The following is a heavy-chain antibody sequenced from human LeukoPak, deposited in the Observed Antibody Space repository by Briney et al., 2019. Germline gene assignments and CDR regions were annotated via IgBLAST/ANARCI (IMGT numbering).Heavy chain of an antibody. Sequence: ASVKVSCKASGGTFSSYAISWVRQAPGQGLEWMGIINPSGGSTSYAQKFQGRVTMTRDMSTSTVYMELSSLRAEDTAVYYCARDLGQYYDTSDNWFDPWGQGTLVTVSS. V-gene: IGHV1-46*01. CDR2: INPSGGST. J-gene: IGHJ5*02. D-gene: IGHD3-22*01. CDR3: ARDLGQYYDTSDNWFDP. CDR1: GGTFSSYA.